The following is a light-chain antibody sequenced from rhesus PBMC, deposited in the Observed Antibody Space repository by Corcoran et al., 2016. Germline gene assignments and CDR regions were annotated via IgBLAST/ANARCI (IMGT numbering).Light chain of an antibody. Sequence: DIQMTQSPSSLSASVGDRVTITCRASENVNNYLNWYQQKPGKAPKLLIYKASTLQSGVPTRFSGSGSGTDYTVTSSSLQPEDVATYYCQHGYGTPRTFGQGTKVEIK. CDR3: QHGYGTPRT. CDR2: KAS. J-gene: IGKJ1*01. V-gene: IGKV1-74*01. CDR1: ENVNNY.